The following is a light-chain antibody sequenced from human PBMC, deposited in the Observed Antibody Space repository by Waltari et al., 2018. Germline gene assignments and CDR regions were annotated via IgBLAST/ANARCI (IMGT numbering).Light chain of an antibody. J-gene: IGLJ7*01. V-gene: IGLV1-51*02. Sequence: QSVLTQPPSVSAAPGQRVTISCSGGSSNIGNNYVSWYRQFPGTAPKLLIYENTERPSGIPGRFSGSKSGTSATLDIPGLQAGDEADYYCSTWDSSLSGAVFGGGTHLTVL. CDR1: SSNIGNNY. CDR3: STWDSSLSGAV. CDR2: ENT.